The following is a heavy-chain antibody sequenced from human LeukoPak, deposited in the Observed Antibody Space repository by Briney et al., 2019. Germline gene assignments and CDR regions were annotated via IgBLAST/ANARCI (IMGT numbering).Heavy chain of an antibody. CDR2: ISSSGGST. D-gene: IGHD6-6*01. Sequence: SGGSLRLSCAASGFTFSSYAMSWVRQAPGKGLEWVSAISSSGGSTYYADSVKGRFTISRDNSKNTLYLQMNSLRAEDTAVYYCAKGGSSSSYYFDYWGQGTLVTVSS. CDR3: AKGGSSSSYYFDY. CDR1: GFTFSSYA. V-gene: IGHV3-23*01. J-gene: IGHJ4*02.